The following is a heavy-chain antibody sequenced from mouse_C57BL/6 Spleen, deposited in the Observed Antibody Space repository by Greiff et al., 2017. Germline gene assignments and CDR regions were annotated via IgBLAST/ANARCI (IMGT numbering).Heavy chain of an antibody. D-gene: IGHD4-1*01. CDR3: ARVRELGRETWFAY. CDR1: GYTFTSYW. V-gene: IGHV1-69*01. J-gene: IGHJ3*01. CDR2: LDPSDSYT. Sequence: QVQLQQPGAELVMPGASVKLSCKASGYTFTSYWMHWVKQRPGQGLEWIGELDPSDSYTNYNQKFKGKSTLTVDKSSSTAYMQLSSLTSEDSAVYYCARVRELGRETWFAYWGQGTLVTVSA.